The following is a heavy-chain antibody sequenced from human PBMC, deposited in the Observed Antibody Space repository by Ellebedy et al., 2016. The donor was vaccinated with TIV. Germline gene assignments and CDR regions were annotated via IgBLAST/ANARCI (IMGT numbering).Heavy chain of an antibody. CDR2: ISPDSGGT. Sequence: ASVKVSCKASGYSLTGYYLHWVRQAPGQGLEWMGWISPDSGGTKYAQKFEGRVTMTRDTSINTAYMELSRLRSDDTAVYYCARVRGSIVLDYWGQGTVVTVSS. D-gene: IGHD3-10*01. CDR3: ARVRGSIVLDY. J-gene: IGHJ4*02. V-gene: IGHV1-2*02. CDR1: GYSLTGYY.